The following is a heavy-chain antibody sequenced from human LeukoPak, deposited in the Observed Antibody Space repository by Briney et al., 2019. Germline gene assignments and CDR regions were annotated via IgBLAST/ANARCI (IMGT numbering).Heavy chain of an antibody. J-gene: IGHJ6*03. D-gene: IGHD4-11*01. Sequence: GASVKVSCKASGYTFTSYGISWVRQAPGQGLEWMGWISAYNGNTNYAQKLQGRVTMTTDTSTSTAYMELRSLRPDDTAVYYCATHSNSLRLDYYYYYYMDVWGKGTTVTVSS. CDR3: ATHSNSLRLDYYYYYYMDV. CDR1: GYTFTSYG. CDR2: ISAYNGNT. V-gene: IGHV1-18*01.